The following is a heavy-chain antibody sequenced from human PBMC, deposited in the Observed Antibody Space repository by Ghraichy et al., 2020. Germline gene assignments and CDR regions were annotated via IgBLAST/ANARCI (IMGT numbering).Heavy chain of an antibody. J-gene: IGHJ4*02. Sequence: SVKVSCKASGGTFSSYAISWVRQAPGQGLEWMGGIIPIFGTANYAQKFQGRVTITADESTSTAYMELSSLRSEDTAVYYCARSVSPGWTRTFGVGTAHPPQDYWGEGTLVTVSS. CDR2: IIPIFGTA. CDR3: ARSVSPGWTRTFGVGTAHPPQDY. D-gene: IGHD3-3*01. CDR1: GGTFSSYA. V-gene: IGHV1-69*13.